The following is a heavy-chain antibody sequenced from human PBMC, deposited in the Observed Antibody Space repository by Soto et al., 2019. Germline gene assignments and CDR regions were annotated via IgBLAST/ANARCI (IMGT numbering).Heavy chain of an antibody. D-gene: IGHD1-26*01. Sequence: QVQLQESGPGLVKPSGALSLTCAVSGASIRSNNRWSWVRQPPGKGLEWIGEIFHSGSTNYNPSLKTRVTISVDTSKTQFSLKVSSVTAADTAVYYCARVYSGSYSDSWGQGTLVTVSS. J-gene: IGHJ4*02. CDR2: IFHSGST. CDR1: GASIRSNNR. V-gene: IGHV4-4*02. CDR3: ARVYSGSYSDS.